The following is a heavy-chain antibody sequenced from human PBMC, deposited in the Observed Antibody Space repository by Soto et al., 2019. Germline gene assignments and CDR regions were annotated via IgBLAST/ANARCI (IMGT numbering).Heavy chain of an antibody. CDR3: AAHYSSAFDY. CDR2: IYYSGST. CDR1: GGSISSSSYY. D-gene: IGHD6-19*01. V-gene: IGHV4-39*01. Sequence: QLQLQESGPGLVKPSETLSLTCTVSGGSISSSSYYWGWIRQPPGKGLEWIGSIYYSGSTYYNPSLKRRVTITVDTSKNQFSLKLSSVNAADTAVYYCAAHYSSAFDYWGQGTLVTVSS. J-gene: IGHJ4*02.